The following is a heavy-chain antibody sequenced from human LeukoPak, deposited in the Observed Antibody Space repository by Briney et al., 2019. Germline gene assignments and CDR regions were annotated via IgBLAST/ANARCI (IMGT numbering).Heavy chain of an antibody. CDR2: IYRSGST. D-gene: IGHD7-27*01. CDR1: GYSISSGYY. CDR3: ARGGPNWGYSPLDQ. Sequence: SETLSLACTVSGYSISSGYYWVWIRQPPGKGLEWIGSIYRSGSTNYNPSLKSRVTISVDTSQNQFSLKVNSVTAADTAVYYCARGGPNWGYSPLDQWGQGTLVTVSS. J-gene: IGHJ5*02. V-gene: IGHV4-38-2*02.